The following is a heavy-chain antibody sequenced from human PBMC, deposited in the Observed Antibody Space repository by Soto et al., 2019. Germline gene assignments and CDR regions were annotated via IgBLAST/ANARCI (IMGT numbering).Heavy chain of an antibody. CDR3: ARDPWGYESSGYYFGAFDI. V-gene: IGHV3-7*01. J-gene: IGHJ3*02. D-gene: IGHD3-22*01. Sequence: PGGSLGLSCAASGFTFSSSWMTWVRQAPGIGLEWVANIKQDGSEKQYVDSVKGRFAISRDNAKNSLYLEMNSLRAEDTAVYYCARDPWGYESSGYYFGAFDIWGQGTMVTVSS. CDR1: GFTFSSSW. CDR2: IKQDGSEK.